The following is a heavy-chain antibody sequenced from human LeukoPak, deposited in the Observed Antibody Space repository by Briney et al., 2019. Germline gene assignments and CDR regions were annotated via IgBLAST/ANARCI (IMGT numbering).Heavy chain of an antibody. V-gene: IGHV3-23*01. CDR3: ARARRGYFDY. CDR1: GFTFSSYA. CDR2: ISGSGGST. D-gene: IGHD3-16*01. J-gene: IGHJ4*02. Sequence: PGGSLRLSCAASGFTFSSYAMSWVRQAPGKGLEWVSVISGSGGSTGYADSVKGRFTISRDNAKNTLYLQMNSLRAEDTAVYYCARARRGYFDYWGQGTLATVSS.